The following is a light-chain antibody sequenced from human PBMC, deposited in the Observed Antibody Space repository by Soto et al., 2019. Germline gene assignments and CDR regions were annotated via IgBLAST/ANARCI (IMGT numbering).Light chain of an antibody. J-gene: IGLJ1*01. CDR3: AAWDDSLSGRV. Sequence: QSVLTQPPSASGTPGQRVTISCSGSSSNIGSNYVYWYPQLPGTAPKLLIYRNNQRPSGVPDRFSGSKSGTSASLAISGLRSEDEADYYCAAWDDSLSGRVFGTGTKVTVL. V-gene: IGLV1-47*01. CDR1: SSNIGSNY. CDR2: RNN.